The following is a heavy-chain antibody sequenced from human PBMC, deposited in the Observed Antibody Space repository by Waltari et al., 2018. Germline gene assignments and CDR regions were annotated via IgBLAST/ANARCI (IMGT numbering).Heavy chain of an antibody. CDR2: INPNSGGT. D-gene: IGHD4-17*01. Sequence: QVQLVQSGAEVKKPGASVKVSCKASGYTFTGYYMHWVRQAPGQGLDGMGWINPNSGGTNSAQKLQGRVTMTRDTSISTAYMELSRLRSDDTAVYYCARVLDDYGDYVMFDYWGQGTLVTVSS. CDR1: GYTFTGYY. J-gene: IGHJ4*02. V-gene: IGHV1-2*02. CDR3: ARVLDDYGDYVMFDY.